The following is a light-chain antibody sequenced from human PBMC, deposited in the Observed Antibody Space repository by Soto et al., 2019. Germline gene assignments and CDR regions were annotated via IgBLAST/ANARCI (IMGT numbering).Light chain of an antibody. CDR3: SSYTSSSTRF. CDR1: SSDVGGYNY. V-gene: IGLV2-14*01. J-gene: IGLJ1*01. Sequence: QSVLTQPASVSGSPGQSITISCTGTSSDVGGYNYVSWYQQHPGKAPKPMIYDVSNRPSGVSNRFSGSKSGNTASLTISGLQAEDEADYDCSSYTSSSTRFFGTGTKVTVL. CDR2: DVS.